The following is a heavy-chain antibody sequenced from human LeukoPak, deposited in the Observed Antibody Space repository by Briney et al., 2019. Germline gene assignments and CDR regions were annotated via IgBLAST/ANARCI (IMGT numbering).Heavy chain of an antibody. V-gene: IGHV4-34*01. J-gene: IGHJ4*02. CDR2: INHSGST. Sequence: SETLSLTCAVYGGSFSGYYWSWIRQPPGKGLEWIGEINHSGSTNYNPSLKSRVTISVDTSKNQFSLKLSSVTAADTAVYYCARLYYDILPGVYYFDYWGQGTLVTVSS. D-gene: IGHD3-9*01. CDR3: ARLYYDILPGVYYFDY. CDR1: GGSFSGYY.